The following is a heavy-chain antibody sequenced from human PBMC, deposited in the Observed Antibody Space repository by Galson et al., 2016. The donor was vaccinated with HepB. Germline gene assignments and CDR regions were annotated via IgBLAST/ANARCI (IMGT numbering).Heavy chain of an antibody. CDR1: GFTLSDYW. J-gene: IGHJ4*02. V-gene: IGHV3-74*01. D-gene: IGHD1-1*01. CDR2: LNPAGTNT. Sequence: SLRLSCAASGFTLSDYWMNWVRQTPGKGLVWVSHLNPAGTNTAYADSVKGRFTFSRDNAKNTLYLQMDSLRVEDTAVYYGVRDGAGRTTYDSWGQGTLVTVSS. CDR3: VRDGAGRTTYDS.